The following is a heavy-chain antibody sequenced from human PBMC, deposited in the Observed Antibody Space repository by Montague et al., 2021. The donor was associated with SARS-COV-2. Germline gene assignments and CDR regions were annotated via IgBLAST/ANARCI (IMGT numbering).Heavy chain of an antibody. J-gene: IGHJ6*02. CDR2: INSDGSST. Sequence: SLRLSCAASGFTFRSYWMHWVRQAPGKGLVWVSRINSDGSSTGYADSVKGRFTISRDNAKNTLYLQMNSLRAEDTAVYYCARSIGDFWSGYEDYYSAMGVWGQGTTVTGSS. D-gene: IGHD3-3*01. CDR1: GFTFRSYW. CDR3: ARSIGDFWSGYEDYYSAMGV. V-gene: IGHV3-74*01.